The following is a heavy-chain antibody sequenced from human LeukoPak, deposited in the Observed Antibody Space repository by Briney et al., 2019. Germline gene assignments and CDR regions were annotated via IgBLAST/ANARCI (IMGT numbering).Heavy chain of an antibody. CDR2: IYTSGST. J-gene: IGHJ6*03. Sequence: PSETLSLTCTVSGGSISSGSYYWSWIRQPAGKGLEWIGRIYTSGSTNYNPSLKSRVTISVDTSKNQFSLKLSSVTAADTAVYYCARDLDYYDSSGYYSYYYMDVWGKGTTVTISS. CDR3: ARDLDYYDSSGYYSYYYMDV. D-gene: IGHD3-22*01. V-gene: IGHV4-61*02. CDR1: GGSISSGSYY.